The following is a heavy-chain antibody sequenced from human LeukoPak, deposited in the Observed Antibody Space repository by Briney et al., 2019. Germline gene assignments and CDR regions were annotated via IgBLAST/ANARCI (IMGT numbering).Heavy chain of an antibody. V-gene: IGHV1-8*01. D-gene: IGHD2-8*01. J-gene: IGHJ4*02. CDR2: MNPNSGNT. Sequence: ASVKASCKASGYTFTSYDINWVRQATGQGLDWMGWMNPNSGNTGYAQKFQGRVTMTRNTSISTAYMELSSLRSEDTAVYYCARGVRGGVVLMGAPRTYYFDYWGQGTLVTVSS. CDR1: GYTFTSYD. CDR3: ARGVRGGVVLMGAPRTYYFDY.